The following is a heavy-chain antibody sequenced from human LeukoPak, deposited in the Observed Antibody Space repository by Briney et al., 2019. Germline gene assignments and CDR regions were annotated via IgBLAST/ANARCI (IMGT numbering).Heavy chain of an antibody. D-gene: IGHD1-26*01. CDR2: ITSKKDGERK. CDR1: GFTFTGAW. Sequence: PGGSLRLSCAASGFTFTGAWMDWVRQAPGTGLEWVGRITSKKDGERKEYAAPVKGRFTISRDDSKSTLYLQMASLNTEDTAVYYCLDLGSPHVFDMWGQGTMATVSS. CDR3: LDLGSPHVFDM. J-gene: IGHJ3*02. V-gene: IGHV3-15*01.